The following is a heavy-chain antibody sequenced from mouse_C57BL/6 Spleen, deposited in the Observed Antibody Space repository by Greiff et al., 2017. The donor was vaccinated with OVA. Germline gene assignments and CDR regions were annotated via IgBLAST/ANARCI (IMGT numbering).Heavy chain of an antibody. CDR2: IHPNSGST. J-gene: IGHJ4*01. Sequence: QVQLQQPGAELVKPGASVKLSCKASGYTFTSYWMHWVKQRPGQGLEWIGMIHPNSGSTNYNEKFQSKATLTVDKSSSTAYMQLSSLTSEDSAVYYCARGFITTVVAPYAMDYWGQGTSVTVSS. CDR1: GYTFTSYW. CDR3: ARGFITTVVAPYAMDY. V-gene: IGHV1-64*01. D-gene: IGHD1-1*01.